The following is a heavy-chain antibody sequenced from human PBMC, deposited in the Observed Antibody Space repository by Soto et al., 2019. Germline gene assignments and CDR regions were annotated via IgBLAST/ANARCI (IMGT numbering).Heavy chain of an antibody. J-gene: IGHJ6*02. V-gene: IGHV1-69*12. CDR2: IIPIFGTA. D-gene: IGHD1-20*01. CDR1: GGTFSSYA. CDR3: ARVITGTVTYYYGLDV. Sequence: QVQLVQSGAEVKKPGSSMKVSCKASGGTFSSYAISWVRQAPGQGLEWMGGIIPIFGTADYAQKFHGRVTITADESTSTAYMELSSLRSEDTAVYYCARVITGTVTYYYGLDVWGQGTTVTVSS.